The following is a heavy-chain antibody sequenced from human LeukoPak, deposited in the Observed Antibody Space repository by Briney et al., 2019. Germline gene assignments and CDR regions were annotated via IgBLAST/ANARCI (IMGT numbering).Heavy chain of an antibody. CDR1: GFTFSNDW. D-gene: IGHD1-1*01. CDR2: IKRHGSQI. J-gene: IGHJ3*02. Sequence: PGGSLRLSCVVSGFTFSNDWMTWVRQAPGKGLEWVGNIKRHGSQIHYADSVKLPFTISRDNSTLFLQLNSLTVEDTSRYYCATDTSPSSGSSYFDAFDMWGQGTMVSVSS. CDR3: ATDTSPSSGSSYFDAFDM. V-gene: IGHV3-7*01.